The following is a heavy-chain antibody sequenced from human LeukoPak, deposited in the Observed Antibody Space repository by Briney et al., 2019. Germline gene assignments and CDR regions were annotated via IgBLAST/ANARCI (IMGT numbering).Heavy chain of an antibody. CDR1: GGSVTRYY. V-gene: IGHV4-59*02. CDR3: ARMLYDAFDI. Sequence: PSETLSLTCTVSGGSVTRYYWSWIRQPPGKGLEWIGYIYYSGSTNYNPSPKSRVTISVDTSKNQLSLKLNSVTAADTAVYYCARMLYDAFDIWGQGTMVTVSS. CDR2: IYYSGST. J-gene: IGHJ3*02. D-gene: IGHD2-8*01.